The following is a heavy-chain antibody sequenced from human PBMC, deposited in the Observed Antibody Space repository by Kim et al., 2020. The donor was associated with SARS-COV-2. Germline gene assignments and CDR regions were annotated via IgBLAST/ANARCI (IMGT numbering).Heavy chain of an antibody. CDR2: ISGDGGST. J-gene: IGHJ6*02. CDR1: GFTFDDYA. V-gene: IGHV3-43*02. CDR3: AKDLGITMVRGVIGHMDV. Sequence: GGSLRLSCAASGFTFDDYAMHCVRQAPGKGLEWVSLISGDGGSTYYADSVKGRFTISRDNSKNSLYLQMNSLRTEDTALYYCAKDLGITMVRGVIGHMDVWGQGTTVTVSS. D-gene: IGHD3-10*01.